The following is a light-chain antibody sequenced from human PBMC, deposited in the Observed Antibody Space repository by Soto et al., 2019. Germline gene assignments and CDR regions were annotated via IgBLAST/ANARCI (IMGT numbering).Light chain of an antibody. CDR1: SSNIGSNT. V-gene: IGLV1-44*01. CDR3: AAWDDSLNGVV. CDR2: SNN. Sequence: QYVLGHPPSAAGTPGHRVTISCSGSSSNIGSNTVNWYQQLPGTAPKLLIYSNNQRPSGVPDRFSGSKSGTSASLAISGLQSEDEADYYCAAWDDSLNGVVFGGGTKVTAL. J-gene: IGLJ2*01.